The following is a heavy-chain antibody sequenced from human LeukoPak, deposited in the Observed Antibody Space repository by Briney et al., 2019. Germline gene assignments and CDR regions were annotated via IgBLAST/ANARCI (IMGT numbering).Heavy chain of an antibody. Sequence: GGSLRLSCAASGFIFSNYGVRWVRQAPGKRLEWVAVIWNDGSETFHAHSVNGRFSIARNNSKNTLYQQMNSLRAEDTAIYFCARDMGRAWYGPPDYWGQGTLVTVSS. CDR2: IWNDGSET. J-gene: IGHJ4*02. CDR1: GFIFSNYG. V-gene: IGHV3-33*01. CDR3: ARDMGRAWYGPPDY. D-gene: IGHD6-13*01.